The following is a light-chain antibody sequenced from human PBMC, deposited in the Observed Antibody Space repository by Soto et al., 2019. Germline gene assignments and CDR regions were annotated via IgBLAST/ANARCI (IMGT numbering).Light chain of an antibody. J-gene: IGLJ1*01. CDR1: SSDVGGYNY. CDR3: YSYTTSSTYV. CDR2: DVS. V-gene: IGLV2-14*01. Sequence: QRVLTRPASGTGVPGQSLTISYTGTSSDVGGYNYVSWYQQHPAKVPRLMIYDVSNRPSGVSDRFSGSKSGNTASLTISGLQAEDEADYCCYSYTTSSTYVFGTGTKSPS.